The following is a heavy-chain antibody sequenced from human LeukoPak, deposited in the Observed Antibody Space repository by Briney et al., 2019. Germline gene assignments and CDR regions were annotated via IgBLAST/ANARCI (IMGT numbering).Heavy chain of an antibody. Sequence: GSLRLSCVASGFTFSSYAMHWVRQAPGKGLEYVSAISSNGGSTYYANSVKGRFTISRDNSKNTLYLQMGSLRAEDMAVYYCARTVYPRDCSSTSCYPNRYYYYMDVWGKGTTVTVSS. D-gene: IGHD2-2*01. J-gene: IGHJ6*03. V-gene: IGHV3-64*01. CDR2: ISSNGGST. CDR1: GFTFSSYA. CDR3: ARTVYPRDCSSTSCYPNRYYYYMDV.